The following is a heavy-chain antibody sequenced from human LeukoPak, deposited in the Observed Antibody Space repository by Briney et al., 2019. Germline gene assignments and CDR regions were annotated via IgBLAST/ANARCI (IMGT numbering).Heavy chain of an antibody. CDR2: IYYSGST. J-gene: IGHJ4*02. CDR3: ARPAGDFWSGYYPYYFDY. CDR1: GGSISSSSYY. V-gene: IGHV4-39*01. D-gene: IGHD3-3*01. Sequence: PSETLSLTCTVSGGSISSSSYYWGWIRQPPGKGLEWIGSIYYSGSTYYNPSLKSRATISVDTSKNQFSLKLSSVTAADTAVYYCARPAGDFWSGYYPYYFDYWGQGTLVTVSS.